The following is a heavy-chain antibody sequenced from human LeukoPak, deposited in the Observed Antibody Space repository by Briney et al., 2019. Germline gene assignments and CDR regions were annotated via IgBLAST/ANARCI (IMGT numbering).Heavy chain of an antibody. Sequence: GGSLRLSCAASGFTFSSYWMHWVRQAPGKGLVWVSRINSDGRSTSYADFVKGRSTISRDNAKNAVFLQLNSLRAEDTAVYYCVRDQYYGSGSYEYWGQGTLVTVSS. D-gene: IGHD3-10*01. CDR1: GFTFSSYW. V-gene: IGHV3-74*01. CDR2: INSDGRST. CDR3: VRDQYYGSGSYEY. J-gene: IGHJ4*02.